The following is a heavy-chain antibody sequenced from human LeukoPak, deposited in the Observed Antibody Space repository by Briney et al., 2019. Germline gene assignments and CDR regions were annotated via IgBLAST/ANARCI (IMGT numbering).Heavy chain of an antibody. CDR3: ATHRYSQPLDY. Sequence: SETLSLTCAVYGSLDIYYFMFVRQPPGKGLQWLGEITYRRGADYNPSLKSRLTISIDVPQRQISLQLRSVTAADTAVYYCATHRYSQPLDYWGQGTLVTVSS. CDR1: GSLDIYY. D-gene: IGHD5-18*01. CDR2: ITYRRGA. V-gene: IGHV4-34*01. J-gene: IGHJ4*02.